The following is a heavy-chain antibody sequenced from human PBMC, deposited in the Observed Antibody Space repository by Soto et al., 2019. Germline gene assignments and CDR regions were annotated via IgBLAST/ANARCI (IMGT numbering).Heavy chain of an antibody. V-gene: IGHV4-39*01. J-gene: IGHJ4*02. CDR1: GGSVNSRFHY. D-gene: IGHD2-8*01. CDR3: ARQVLVAPQFDL. Sequence: SEALSLTCTVSGGSVNSRFHYWGWVRQPPGKGLEWIGSFSYVAGMYYNPSLKSRVTISADTSKDQFSLRLSSVTAADTAVYYCARQVLVAPQFDLWGQGPLVTVSS. CDR2: FSYVAGM.